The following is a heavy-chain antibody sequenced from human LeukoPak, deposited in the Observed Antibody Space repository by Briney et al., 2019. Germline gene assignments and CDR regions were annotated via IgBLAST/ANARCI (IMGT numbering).Heavy chain of an antibody. CDR3: ARASVGNSYGLIH. J-gene: IGHJ4*02. D-gene: IGHD5-18*01. CDR2: ISGSGGST. Sequence: GGSLRLSCAASGFTFSSYAMSWVRQAPGKGLEWVSAISGSGGSTYYADSVKGRFTISRDNSKNTLYLQMNSLRAEDTAVYYCARASVGNSYGLIHWGQGTLVTVSS. CDR1: GFTFSSYA. V-gene: IGHV3-23*01.